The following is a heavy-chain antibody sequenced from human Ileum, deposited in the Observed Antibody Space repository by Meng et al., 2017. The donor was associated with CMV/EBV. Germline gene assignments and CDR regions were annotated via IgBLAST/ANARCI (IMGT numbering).Heavy chain of an antibody. CDR2: TAYRSKWDY. Sequence: QIQLQQSGPGLVKPSQTLSLTCDISGDSVSTNNVAWNWIRQSPLRGLEWLGRTAYRSKWDYEYSVSVKSRITISPDTSKNQFSLQLRSVTPEDTAVYHCARESELLRFDHWGQGTLVTVSS. V-gene: IGHV6-1*01. CDR1: GDSVSTNNVA. J-gene: IGHJ4*02. CDR3: ARESELLRFDH. D-gene: IGHD6-6*01.